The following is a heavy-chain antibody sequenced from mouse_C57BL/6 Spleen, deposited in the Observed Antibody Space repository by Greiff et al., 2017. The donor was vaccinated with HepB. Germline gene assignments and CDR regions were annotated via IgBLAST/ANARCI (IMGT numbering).Heavy chain of an antibody. Sequence: EVQRVESGGGLVQPKGSLKLSCAASGFTFNTYAMHWVRQAPGKGLEWVARIRSKSSNYATYYADSVKDRFTISRDDSQSMLYLQMNNLKTEDTAMYYCVRDLRPYGSSYDWYFDVWGTGTTVTVSS. CDR3: VRDLRPYGSSYDWYFDV. J-gene: IGHJ1*03. V-gene: IGHV10-3*01. CDR1: GFTFNTYA. D-gene: IGHD1-1*01. CDR2: IRSKSSNYAT.